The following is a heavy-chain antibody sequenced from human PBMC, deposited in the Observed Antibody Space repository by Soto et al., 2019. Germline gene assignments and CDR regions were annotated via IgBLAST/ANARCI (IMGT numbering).Heavy chain of an antibody. CDR2: IYPDDSDT. CDR3: ARRPRAVAGEDYHYAMDV. V-gene: IGHV5-51*01. D-gene: IGHD6-19*01. J-gene: IGHJ6*02. CDR1: GYSFSSYW. Sequence: PGESLKISCKGSGYSFSSYWIGWVRQMPGKGLEWMGIIYPDDSDTRYSLSFQGQVSISVDKSISTAYLQWSSLKASDTAKYYCARRPRAVAGEDYHYAMDVWGQGTTVTVSS.